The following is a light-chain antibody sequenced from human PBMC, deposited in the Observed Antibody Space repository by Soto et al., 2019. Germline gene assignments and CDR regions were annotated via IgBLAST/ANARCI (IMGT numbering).Light chain of an antibody. V-gene: IGLV2-11*01. J-gene: IGLJ1*01. CDR2: DVS. Sequence: QSVLTQPRSVSGSPGQSVTISCTGTSSDVGRYNYVSWYQQHPGKAPKVMIYDVSERPSGVPDRFSGSKSGNTASLTISGLQAESGAGYFFWSYGGSPRYVFGTGTKLTVL. CDR3: WSYGGSPRYV. CDR1: SSDVGRYNY.